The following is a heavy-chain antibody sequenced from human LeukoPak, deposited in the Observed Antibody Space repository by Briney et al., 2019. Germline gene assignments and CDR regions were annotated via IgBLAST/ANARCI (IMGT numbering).Heavy chain of an antibody. V-gene: IGHV5-10-1*01. J-gene: IGHJ3*02. CDR3: ARGYGAFDI. D-gene: IGHD2-15*01. CDR1: GYTFTNYW. Sequence: WESLRISCKGSGYTFTNYWINWVRQLPGKGLESMGRIDPSDSYTNYSPSFQGHVTISADKSISTAYLQWSSLKASDTAMYFCARGYGAFDIWGQGTMVTVSS. CDR2: IDPSDSYT.